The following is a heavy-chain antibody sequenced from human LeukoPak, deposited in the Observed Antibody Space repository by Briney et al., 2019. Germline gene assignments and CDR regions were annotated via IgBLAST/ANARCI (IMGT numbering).Heavy chain of an antibody. V-gene: IGHV1-18*04. CDR2: ISAYNGNT. CDR1: GYTFTSYY. Sequence: GASVKVSCKASGYTFTSYYMHWVRQAPGQGLEWMGWISAYNGNTNYAQKLQGRVTMTTDTSTSTAYMELRSLRSDDTAVYYCARDQKLIAAAGKTDYWGQGTLVTVSS. CDR3: ARDQKLIAAAGKTDY. J-gene: IGHJ4*02. D-gene: IGHD6-13*01.